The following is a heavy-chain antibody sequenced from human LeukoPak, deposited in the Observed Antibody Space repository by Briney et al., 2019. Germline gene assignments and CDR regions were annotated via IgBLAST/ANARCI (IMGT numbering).Heavy chain of an antibody. Sequence: PSETLSLTCAVYGGSVSGYYWSWIRQPPGKGLEWIGEINHSGSTNYNPSLKSRVTISVDTSKNQFSLKLSSVTAADTAVYYCARGLVVATMDTHNWFDPWGQGTLVTVSS. CDR2: INHSGST. CDR1: GGSVSGYY. CDR3: ARGLVVATMDTHNWFDP. V-gene: IGHV4-34*01. D-gene: IGHD5-12*01. J-gene: IGHJ5*02.